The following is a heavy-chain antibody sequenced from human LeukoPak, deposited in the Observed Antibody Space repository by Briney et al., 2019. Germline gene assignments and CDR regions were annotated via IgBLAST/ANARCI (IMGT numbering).Heavy chain of an antibody. CDR2: IYYSGST. CDR3: ARDLRYYYGSGSYRFYYYYMDV. J-gene: IGHJ6*03. Sequence: SETLSLTCTVSGGSISSYYWSWIRQPPGKGLEWIGYIYYSGSTNYNPSLKSRVTISVDTSKNQFSLELSSVTAADTAVYYCARDLRYYYGSGSYRFYYYYMDVWGKGTTVTVSS. CDR1: GGSISSYY. D-gene: IGHD3-10*01. V-gene: IGHV4-59*01.